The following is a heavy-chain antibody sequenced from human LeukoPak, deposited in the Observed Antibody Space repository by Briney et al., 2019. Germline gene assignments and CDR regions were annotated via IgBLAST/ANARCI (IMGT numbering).Heavy chain of an antibody. CDR1: GFTFSSYW. CDR2: IKQDGSEK. J-gene: IGHJ4*02. CDR3: ARGGFGVVITYDY. D-gene: IGHD3-3*01. Sequence: GGSLRLSCAASGFTFSSYWMSWVRQASGKGLEWVANIKQDGSEKYYVDSVKGRFTISRDNAKNSLYLQMNSLRAEDTAVYYCARGGFGVVITYDYWGQGTLVTVSS. V-gene: IGHV3-7*04.